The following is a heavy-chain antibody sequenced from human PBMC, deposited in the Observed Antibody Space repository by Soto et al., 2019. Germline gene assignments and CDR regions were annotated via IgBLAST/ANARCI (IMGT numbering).Heavy chain of an antibody. CDR3: ARTPRMYYDYVWGSYRPHPGYFDY. Sequence: PSETLSLTCTVSGGSISSGDYYWSWIRQPPGKGLEWIGYIYYSGSTYYNPSLKSRVTISVDTSKNQFSLKLSPVTAADTAVYYCARTPRMYYDYVWGSYRPHPGYFDYWGQGTLVTVSS. CDR2: IYYSGST. J-gene: IGHJ4*02. CDR1: GGSISSGDYY. V-gene: IGHV4-30-4*01. D-gene: IGHD3-16*02.